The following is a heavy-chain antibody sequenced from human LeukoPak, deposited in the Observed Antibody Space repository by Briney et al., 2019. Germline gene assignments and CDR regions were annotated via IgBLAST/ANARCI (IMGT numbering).Heavy chain of an antibody. J-gene: IGHJ6*02. V-gene: IGHV4-59*01. CDR1: GGSISSYY. CDR2: IYYSGST. Sequence: SETLSPTCTVSGGSISSYYWSWIRQPPGKGLEWIGYIYYSGSTNYNPSLKSRVTISVDTSKNQFSLKLSSVTAADTAVYYCARGRGYNYGMDVWGQGTTVTVSS. D-gene: IGHD5-12*01. CDR3: ARGRGYNYGMDV.